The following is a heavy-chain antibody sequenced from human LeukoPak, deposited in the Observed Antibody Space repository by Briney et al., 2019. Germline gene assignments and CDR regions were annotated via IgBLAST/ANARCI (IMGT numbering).Heavy chain of an antibody. V-gene: IGHV3-7*01. CDR2: IKQDGSEK. D-gene: IGHD1-26*01. Sequence: PGGSLRLSCAASGFTFSSYAMSWVRQAPGKGLEWVANIKQDGSEKYYVDSVKGRFTISRDNAKNSLYLQMNSLRAEDTAVYYCARADKRIVGATRHDAFDIWGQGTMVTVSS. CDR1: GFTFSSYA. CDR3: ARADKRIVGATRHDAFDI. J-gene: IGHJ3*02.